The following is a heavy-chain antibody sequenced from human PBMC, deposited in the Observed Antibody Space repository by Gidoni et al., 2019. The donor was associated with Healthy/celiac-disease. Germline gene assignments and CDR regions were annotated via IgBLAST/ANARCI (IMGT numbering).Heavy chain of an antibody. CDR3: EKESGTYFDY. CDR2: ISWKSGSI. J-gene: IGHJ4*02. V-gene: IGHV3-9*01. D-gene: IGHD3-10*01. Sequence: VQLVESGGGLVQPGRFLRLSCAASGFTFDDYAMHWVRKAPGKGLEWVSGISWKSGSIGDAYTVKGRFNISRDNAKNSLYLQMDSLRAEDTALYCCEKESGTYFDYWGQGTLVTVSS. CDR1: GFTFDDYA.